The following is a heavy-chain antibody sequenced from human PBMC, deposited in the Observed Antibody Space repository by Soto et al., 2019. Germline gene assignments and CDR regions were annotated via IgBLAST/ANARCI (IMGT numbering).Heavy chain of an antibody. V-gene: IGHV4-39*01. CDR3: PRPTKAAAGTKIYWFDL. D-gene: IGHD6-13*01. CDR1: GGSISSSSYY. J-gene: IGHJ6*03. Sequence: SETLSLTCTVSGGSISSSSYYWGWIRQPPGKGLEWIGSIYYSGSTYYNPSLKSRVTISVDTSKNQFSLKLSSVTAADTAVYYCPRPTKAAAGTKIYWFDLWGTGTKVTVSS. CDR2: IYYSGST.